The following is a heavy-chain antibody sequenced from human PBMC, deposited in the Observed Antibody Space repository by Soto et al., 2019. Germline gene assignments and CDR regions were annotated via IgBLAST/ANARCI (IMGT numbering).Heavy chain of an antibody. CDR3: AKAWYSSSWFFDY. D-gene: IGHD6-13*01. CDR1: GFTFSSYA. CDR2: ISGSGGST. Sequence: EVQLLESGGGLVQPGGSLRLSCAASGFTFSSYAMSWVRQAPGKGLEWVSAISGSGGSTYYADSVKGRFTISRDNSKNTLYLQINSLRAEDTAVYYCAKAWYSSSWFFDYWGQGTLVTVSS. J-gene: IGHJ4*02. V-gene: IGHV3-23*01.